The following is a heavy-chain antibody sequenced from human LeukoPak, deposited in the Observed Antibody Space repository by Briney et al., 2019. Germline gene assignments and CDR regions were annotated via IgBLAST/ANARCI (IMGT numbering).Heavy chain of an antibody. Sequence: SETLSLTCTVSGGSISSGGFYWSWIRQHPGKGLEWIGHLHYSGSTYYNPSLQSRVTMSVDTSKTQFFLRLSSVTAADTAVYFCAKYQPLLKSIDYWGQGTLVTVSS. V-gene: IGHV4-31*03. CDR2: LHYSGST. CDR1: GGSISSGGFY. J-gene: IGHJ4*02. CDR3: AKYQPLLKSIDY. D-gene: IGHD2-2*01.